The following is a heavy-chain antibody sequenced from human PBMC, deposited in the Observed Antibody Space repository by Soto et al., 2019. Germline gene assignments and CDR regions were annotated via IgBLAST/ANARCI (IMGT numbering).Heavy chain of an antibody. V-gene: IGHV3-23*01. CDR2: ISGCGGST. J-gene: IGHJ3*02. Sequence: EVQLLESGGGLVQPGGSLRLSCAASGFTFSSYAMSWVRQAPGKGLEWVSAISGCGGSTYYADSVKGRFTISRDNSKNTLYLQMNSQRAEDTAVYYCAKDLGVPPTTVTTVYAFDIWGQGTMVTVSS. CDR1: GFTFSSYA. D-gene: IGHD4-17*01. CDR3: AKDLGVPPTTVTTVYAFDI.